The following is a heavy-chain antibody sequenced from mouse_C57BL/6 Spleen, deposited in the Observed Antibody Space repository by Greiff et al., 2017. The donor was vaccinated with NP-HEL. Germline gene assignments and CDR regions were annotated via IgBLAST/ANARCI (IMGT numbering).Heavy chain of an antibody. J-gene: IGHJ3*01. CDR3: TRGVYYDYGTWFAY. Sequence: VQLQQSGTVLARPGASVKMSCKTSGYTFTSYWMHWVKQRPGQGLEWIGAIYPGNSDTSYNQKFKGKAKLTAVTSASTAYMELSSLTSEDSAVYYCTRGVYYDYGTWFAYWGQGTLVTVSA. V-gene: IGHV1-5*01. CDR1: GYTFTSYW. D-gene: IGHD2-4*01. CDR2: IYPGNSDT.